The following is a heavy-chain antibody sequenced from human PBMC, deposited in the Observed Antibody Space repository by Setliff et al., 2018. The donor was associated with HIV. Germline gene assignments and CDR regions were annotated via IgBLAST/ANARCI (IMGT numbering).Heavy chain of an antibody. CDR2: INHSGNT. CDR3: ARMDTSYRSFEY. Sequence: KPSETLSLTCAVYSGSFSTYYWTWIRQPPGKGLEWIGEINHSGNTNYNPSLKSRVTMSVDTSKNQFSLKLNSVTAADTAVYYCARMDTSYRSFEYWGQGTLVTVSS. V-gene: IGHV4-34*01. CDR1: SGSFSTYY. D-gene: IGHD5-18*01. J-gene: IGHJ4*02.